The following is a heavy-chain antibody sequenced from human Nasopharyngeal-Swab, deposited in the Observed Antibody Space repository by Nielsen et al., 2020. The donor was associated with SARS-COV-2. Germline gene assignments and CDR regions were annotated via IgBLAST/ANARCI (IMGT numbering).Heavy chain of an antibody. CDR1: GGSVSSAGYY. Sequence: SETLSLTCSVSGGSVSSAGYYWNWIRQPPGRELEWLGYIYHDGGTNYNPSLMGRVIMSVDTSKNQFSLRLTSVTTADTAVYYCARDRGDLRKYNCDSWGQGTLVTVSS. D-gene: IGHD3-10*01. V-gene: IGHV4-61*08. J-gene: IGHJ4*02. CDR3: ARDRGDLRKYNCDS. CDR2: IYHDGGT.